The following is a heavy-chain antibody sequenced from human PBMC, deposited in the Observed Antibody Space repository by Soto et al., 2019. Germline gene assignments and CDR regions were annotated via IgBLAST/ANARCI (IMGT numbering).Heavy chain of an antibody. CDR1: GLSLTTGRLG. J-gene: IGHJ6*01. CDR2: IFSNNER. V-gene: IGHV2-26*03. CDR3: ARLVADSSSYYYVLDV. Sequence: QVTLKESGPALVRATETLTLTCSISGLSLTTGRLGVSWIRQPPGKALEWLAHIFSNNERSYSASLQHRLSTCAYTSRGEVVFTMTSVGPVDAGTYFCARLVADSSSYYYVLDVWGQGASVTVSP. D-gene: IGHD3-10*02.